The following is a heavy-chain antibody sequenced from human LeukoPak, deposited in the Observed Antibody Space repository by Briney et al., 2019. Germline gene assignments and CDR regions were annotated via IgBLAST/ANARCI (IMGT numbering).Heavy chain of an antibody. V-gene: IGHV4-39*07. Sequence: PSETLSLTCTVSGGSISSSSYYWGWIRQPPGKGLEWIGSIYYSGSTYYNPSLKSRVTISVDTSKNQFSLKLSSVTAADTAVYYCARADYSSTWSHDYYHMDVWGKGTTVTVSS. J-gene: IGHJ6*03. CDR1: GGSISSSSYY. CDR3: ARADYSSTWSHDYYHMDV. CDR2: IYYSGST. D-gene: IGHD6-13*01.